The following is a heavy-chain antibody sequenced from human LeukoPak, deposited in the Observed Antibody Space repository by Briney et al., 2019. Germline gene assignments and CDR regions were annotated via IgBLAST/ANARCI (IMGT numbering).Heavy chain of an antibody. CDR1: GYSISSGYY. CDR3: ASSEYQLLYYYYYMDV. Sequence: PSETLSLTCTVSGYSISSGYYWGWIRQPPGKGLEWIESIYHSGSTYYNPSLKSRVTISVDTSKNQFSLKLSSVTAADTAVYYCASSEYQLLYYYYYMDVWGKGTTVTVSS. J-gene: IGHJ6*03. D-gene: IGHD2-2*01. CDR2: IYHSGST. V-gene: IGHV4-38-2*02.